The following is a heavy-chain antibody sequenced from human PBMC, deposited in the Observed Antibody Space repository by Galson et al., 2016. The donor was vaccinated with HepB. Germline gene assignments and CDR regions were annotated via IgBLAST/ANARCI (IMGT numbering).Heavy chain of an antibody. J-gene: IGHJ4*02. CDR2: VSYDGNNK. CDR1: GFSFSSFA. D-gene: IGHD6-13*01. CDR3: AKGWAAGGNWYLEF. V-gene: IGHV3-30*18. Sequence: SLRLSCAASGFSFSSFAMHWVRQVPGKGLEWVAVVSYDGNNKYYADSVNGRFTISRDNSNNTVHLQMNNLEVEDMAIYYCAKGWAAGGNWYLEFWGQGTLVTVSS.